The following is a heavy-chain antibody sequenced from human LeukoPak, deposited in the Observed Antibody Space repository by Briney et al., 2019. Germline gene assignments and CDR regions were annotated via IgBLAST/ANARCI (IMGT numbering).Heavy chain of an antibody. J-gene: IGHJ4*02. CDR3: ARRAHYFDY. Sequence: SETLSLTCTVSGGSISSYYWSWIRQPPGKGLEWIGYIYYSGSTNYNPSLKSRVAISVDTSKNQFSLKLSSVTAADTAVYYCARRAHYFDYWGQGTLVTVSS. CDR2: IYYSGST. V-gene: IGHV4-59*12. CDR1: GGSISSYY.